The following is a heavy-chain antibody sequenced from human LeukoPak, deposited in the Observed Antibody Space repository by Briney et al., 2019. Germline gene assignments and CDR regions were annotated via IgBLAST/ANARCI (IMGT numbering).Heavy chain of an antibody. Sequence: AGTLSPTCSASGCSIINYYWSWIRQPAGKGLEWIGCIYSSGSTDYNPSLKSRVTMSVDTSKNQISLKLSSVTAADTAVYYCARRYSSGWYDYFDYWGQGTLVTVSS. J-gene: IGHJ4*02. CDR3: ARRYSSGWYDYFDY. CDR1: GCSIINYY. CDR2: IYSSGST. V-gene: IGHV4-4*07. D-gene: IGHD6-19*01.